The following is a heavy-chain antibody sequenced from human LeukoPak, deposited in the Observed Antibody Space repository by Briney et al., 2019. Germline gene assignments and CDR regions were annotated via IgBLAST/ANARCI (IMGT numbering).Heavy chain of an antibody. V-gene: IGHV1-8*01. CDR2: MNPNTSAT. CDR3: ARLSETPVYYYSSGYYYLDS. CDR1: GYTFISHD. J-gene: IGHJ4*02. Sequence: ASVKVSCKASGYTFISHDINWVRQATGQRLEWMGWMNPNTSATGYAQNFQGRVTMTRDTSISTAYMELNSLRSEDTAVYYCARLSETPVYYYSSGYYYLDSWGQGTLVTVSS. D-gene: IGHD3-22*01.